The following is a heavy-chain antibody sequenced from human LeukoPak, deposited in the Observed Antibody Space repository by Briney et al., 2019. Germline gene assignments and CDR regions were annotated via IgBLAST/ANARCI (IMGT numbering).Heavy chain of an antibody. D-gene: IGHD6-6*01. CDR1: GYSFTSYW. Sequence: KCGESLKISCKGSGYSFTSYWIGWVRQMPGKGLEWMGIIYPGDSDTRYSPSFQGQVTISADKSISTAYLQWSSLKASDTAMYYCARQAPSPHPSIADFYFDYWGQGTLVTVSS. CDR2: IYPGDSDT. V-gene: IGHV5-51*01. CDR3: ARQAPSPHPSIADFYFDY. J-gene: IGHJ4*02.